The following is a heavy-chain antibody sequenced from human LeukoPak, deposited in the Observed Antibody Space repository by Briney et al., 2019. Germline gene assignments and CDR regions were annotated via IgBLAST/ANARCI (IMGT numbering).Heavy chain of an antibody. V-gene: IGHV3-30*02. CDR2: IWYDGSNK. CDR1: GFTFSSYG. D-gene: IGHD3-10*01. CDR3: AKVRPNYYGSGSYIKRPDY. Sequence: GGSLRLSCAASGFTFSSYGMHWVRQAPGKGLEWVAVIWYDGSNKYYADSVKGRFTISRDNSKNTLYLQMNSLRAEDTAVYYCAKVRPNYYGSGSYIKRPDYWGQGTLVTVSS. J-gene: IGHJ4*02.